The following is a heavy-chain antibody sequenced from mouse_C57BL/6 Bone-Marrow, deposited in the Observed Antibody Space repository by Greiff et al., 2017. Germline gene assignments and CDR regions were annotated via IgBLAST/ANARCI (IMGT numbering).Heavy chain of an antibody. CDR2: INPCSGGT. V-gene: IGHV1-54*01. Sequence: VQLQQSGAELVRPGTSVKVSCKASGYAFTNYLIEWVKQRPGQGLEWIGVINPCSGGTNYNEKFKGKATLTADKSSSTTYMQLSSLTSEDSAVYCCARYDAMDYWGQGTSVTVSS. CDR1: GYAFTNYL. CDR3: ARYDAMDY. J-gene: IGHJ4*01.